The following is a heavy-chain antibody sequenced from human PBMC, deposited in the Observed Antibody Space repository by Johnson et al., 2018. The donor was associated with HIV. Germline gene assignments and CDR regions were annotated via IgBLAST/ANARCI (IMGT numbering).Heavy chain of an antibody. D-gene: IGHD1-26*01. J-gene: IGHJ3*02. CDR1: GFTFRSYA. V-gene: IGHV3-30-3*01. Sequence: QVQLLESGGGVVQPGRSLRLSCAASGFTFRSYAMHWVRQAPGKGLEWVAVISYDGSNKYYADSVKGRFTISRDNSKNRLYLQMNSLRAEDTAVYYCARGGGGSYADAFDIWGQGTMVTVSS. CDR3: ARGGGGSYADAFDI. CDR2: ISYDGSNK.